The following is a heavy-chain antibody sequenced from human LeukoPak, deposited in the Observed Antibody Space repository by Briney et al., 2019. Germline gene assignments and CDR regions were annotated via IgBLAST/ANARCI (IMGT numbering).Heavy chain of an antibody. CDR2: IRYDDASQK. J-gene: IGHJ1*01. CDR3: PRELTIPAAGWKIKN. Sequence: GGSLRLSCAASGFTFSRSGMHWVRQAPGKGLEWVALIRYDDASQKDYADAVKGRFIISRDNAKNTLYLQMNSLRAEDTAVYYCPRELTIPAAGWKIKNWGQGTLVTVSS. CDR1: GFTFSRSG. V-gene: IGHV3-33*01. D-gene: IGHD6-13*01.